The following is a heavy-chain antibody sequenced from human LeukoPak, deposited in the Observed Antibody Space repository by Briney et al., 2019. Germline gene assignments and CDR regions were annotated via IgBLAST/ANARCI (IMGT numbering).Heavy chain of an antibody. CDR1: GITFDDFT. CDR3: AIMSGSWNDY. D-gene: IGHD6-6*01. Sequence: GGSLRLSCATSGITFDDFTMHWVRQAPGKGLEWVSLISGDGGSTYYGDSVKGRFTVSRDNSKNSLYLQLNSLRPEDTAVYYCAIMSGSWNDYWGQGTLVTVSS. CDR2: ISGDGGST. J-gene: IGHJ4*02. V-gene: IGHV3-43*01.